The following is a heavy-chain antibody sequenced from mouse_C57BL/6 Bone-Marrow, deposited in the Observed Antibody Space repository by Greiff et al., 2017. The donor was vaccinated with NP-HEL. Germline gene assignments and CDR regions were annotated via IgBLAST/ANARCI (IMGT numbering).Heavy chain of an antibody. Sequence: VQLQQSGAELAKPGASVKLSYKASGYTFTSYWMHWVKQRPGRGLEWIGRIDPNSGGTKYNEKFKSKATLTVDKPSSTAYMQLSSLTSEDSAAYYCARWGYYGSGSAYWGQGTLVTVSA. J-gene: IGHJ3*01. V-gene: IGHV1-72*01. CDR2: IDPNSGGT. CDR1: GYTFTSYW. D-gene: IGHD1-1*01. CDR3: ARWGYYGSGSAY.